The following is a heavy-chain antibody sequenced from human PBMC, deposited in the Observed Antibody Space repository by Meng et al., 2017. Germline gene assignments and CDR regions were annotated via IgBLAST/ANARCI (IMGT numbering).Heavy chain of an antibody. D-gene: IGHD4/OR15-4a*01. CDR1: GYTFTGYY. V-gene: IGHV1-2*02. CDR3: ARGAVANLQDFDY. Sequence: ASVKVSCKASGYTFTGYYMHWVRQAPGQGPEWMGWINPNSGGTNYAQKFQGRVTMTRDTSISTAYMELSRLRSDDTAVYYCARGAVANLQDFDYWGQGTLVTVSS. J-gene: IGHJ4*02. CDR2: INPNSGGT.